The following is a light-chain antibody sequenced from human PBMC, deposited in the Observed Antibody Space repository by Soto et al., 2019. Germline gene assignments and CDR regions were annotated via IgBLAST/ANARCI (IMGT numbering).Light chain of an antibody. CDR1: QSVSSY. CDR2: DAS. Sequence: EIVLTQSPATLSLSPGERATLSCRASQSVSSYLAWYQQKPGQAPRLLIYDASNRATGIPARFSGGGSGTDFTLTISSLEPEDFAVYYCQQRSNWPLFGGGTKVDIK. CDR3: QQRSNWPL. V-gene: IGKV3-11*01. J-gene: IGKJ4*01.